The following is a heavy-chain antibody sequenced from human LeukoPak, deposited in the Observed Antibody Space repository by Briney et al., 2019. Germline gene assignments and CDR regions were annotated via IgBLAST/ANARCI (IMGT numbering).Heavy chain of an antibody. V-gene: IGHV4-34*01. CDR1: GGSFSGYY. CDR2: INHSGST. J-gene: IGHJ4*02. CDR3: ARGGVVVVPAAIRVVFDY. Sequence: PSETLSLTCAVYGGSFSGYYWSWIRQPPGKGLEWIGEINHSGSTNYNPSLKSRVTISVDTSKNQFSLKLSSATAADTAVYYCARGGVVVVPAAIRVVFDYWGQGTLVTVSS. D-gene: IGHD2-2*02.